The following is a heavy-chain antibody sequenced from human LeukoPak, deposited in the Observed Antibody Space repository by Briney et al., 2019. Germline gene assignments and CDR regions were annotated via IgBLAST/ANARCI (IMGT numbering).Heavy chain of an antibody. V-gene: IGHV4-34*12. J-gene: IGHJ2*01. CDR1: GGSISYSY. Sequence: PSETLSLTCTVSGGSISYSYWSWVRQPPGKGLEWIGEIFHSGNTNYNPSLKSRVTISVDTSKNQFSLKLSSVTAADTAVYYCARRSTIRAARRFWYFDLWGRGTLVTVSS. CDR2: IFHSGNT. D-gene: IGHD6-6*01. CDR3: ARRSTIRAARRFWYFDL.